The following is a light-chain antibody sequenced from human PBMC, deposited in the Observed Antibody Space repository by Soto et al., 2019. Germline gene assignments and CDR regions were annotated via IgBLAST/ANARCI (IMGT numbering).Light chain of an antibody. CDR3: QSYDSSLSGAV. J-gene: IGLJ7*01. V-gene: IGLV1-40*01. Sequence: QTVVTQPPSVSGAPGQRVTISCTGSSSNIGAGYDVHWYQQLPGTAPKLLIYGNSNRPSGVPDRFSGSKSGTSASLAITGLQAEDEADYYCQSYDSSLSGAVLGGGTQLTSS. CDR1: SSNIGAGYD. CDR2: GNS.